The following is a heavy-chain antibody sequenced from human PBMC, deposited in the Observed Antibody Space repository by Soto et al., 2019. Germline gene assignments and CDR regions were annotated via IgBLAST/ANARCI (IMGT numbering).Heavy chain of an antibody. CDR1: GGSFSGYY. Sequence: PSETLSLTCAVYGGSFSGYYWSWIRQPPGKGLEWIGYIYYSGSTYYNPSLKSRVTISVDTSKNQFSLKLSSVTAADTAVYYCARARGRTDFDYWGQGALVTVSS. J-gene: IGHJ4*02. CDR3: ARARGRTDFDY. V-gene: IGHV4-34*01. CDR2: IYYSGST.